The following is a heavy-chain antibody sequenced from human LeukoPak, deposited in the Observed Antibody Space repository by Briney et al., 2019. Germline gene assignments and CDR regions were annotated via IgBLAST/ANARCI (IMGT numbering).Heavy chain of an antibody. CDR1: GYTFTDYY. V-gene: IGHV1-2*02. D-gene: IGHD4-11*01. J-gene: IGHJ4*02. Sequence: GAPVKVSCKTSGYTFTDYYIHWVRQAPGQGLEWMGWINPNSGETNSAQKFQGRVTMTGDTSIGTAYMELRRVTSDDTAVYYCARDRDYSNTERGFDYWGQGTLVTVSS. CDR2: INPNSGET. CDR3: ARDRDYSNTERGFDY.